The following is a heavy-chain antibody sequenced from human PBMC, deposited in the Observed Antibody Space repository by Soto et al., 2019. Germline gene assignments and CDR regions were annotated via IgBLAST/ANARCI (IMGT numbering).Heavy chain of an antibody. J-gene: IGHJ4*02. CDR3: ARLVSAAANDY. CDR2: IKGDGTEI. Sequence: PGGSLRLSCAASGFTFSSYWMSWVRQAPGKGLEWVANIKGDGTEIYYVDSVEGRFTISRDNAKNSLYLQMNSLRAEDTAVYYCARLVSAAANDYWGQGALVTVSS. CDR1: GFTFSSYW. V-gene: IGHV3-7*04. D-gene: IGHD1-26*01.